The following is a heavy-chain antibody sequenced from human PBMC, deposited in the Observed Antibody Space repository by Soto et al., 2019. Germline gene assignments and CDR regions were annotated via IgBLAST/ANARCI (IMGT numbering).Heavy chain of an antibody. J-gene: IGHJ6*03. CDR3: TRDQRYIVVVPAARYYMDV. CDR2: IRSKAYGGTT. D-gene: IGHD2-2*01. Sequence: GGSLRLSCTASGFTFGDYAMSWFRQAPGKGLEWVGFIRSKAYGGTTEYAASVKGRFTISRDDSKSIAYLQMNSLKTEDTAVYYCTRDQRYIVVVPAARYYMDVWGKGTTVTVSS. CDR1: GFTFGDYA. V-gene: IGHV3-49*03.